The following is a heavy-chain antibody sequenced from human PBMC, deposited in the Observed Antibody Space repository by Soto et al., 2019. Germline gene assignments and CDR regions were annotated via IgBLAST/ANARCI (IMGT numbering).Heavy chain of an antibody. CDR2: ISSSSSTI. V-gene: IGHV3-48*02. CDR3: AREGGRHCSPTRCYNAFDI. D-gene: IGHD2-2*02. Sequence: EVQLVESGGGLVQPEGSLRLSCVSSGFSFSAFSMNWVRQAPGKGLEWISYISSSSSTIYYADSVKGRFTISRDNAKNSLYLQMDSLRDEDTAVYYCAREGGRHCSPTRCYNAFDIWGQGTMVTVSS. J-gene: IGHJ3*02. CDR1: GFSFSAFS.